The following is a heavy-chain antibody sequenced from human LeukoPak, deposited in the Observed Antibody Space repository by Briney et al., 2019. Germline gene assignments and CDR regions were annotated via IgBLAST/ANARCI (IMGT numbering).Heavy chain of an antibody. D-gene: IGHD6-13*01. CDR2: INHSGST. V-gene: IGHV4-34*01. J-gene: IGHJ6*02. CDR3: ARLSSSWYNTFYYYYGMDV. Sequence: PSETLSLTCAVYGGSFSGYYWSWIRQPPGKGLEWIGEINHSGSTNYNPSLKSRVTISVDTSKNQFSLKLSSVTAADTAVYYCARLSSSWYNTFYYYYGMDVWGQGTTVTVSS. CDR1: GGSFSGYY.